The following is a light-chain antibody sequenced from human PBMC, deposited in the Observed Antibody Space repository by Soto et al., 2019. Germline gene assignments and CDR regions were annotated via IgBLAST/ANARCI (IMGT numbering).Light chain of an antibody. CDR2: GAS. V-gene: IGKV3-20*01. Sequence: EIVLTQSPGTLSLSPGERATLSCRASQSVSSTYIAWYQQNPGQAPRLLIYGASSRATGIPERFSGSVSGTDFTLTISRLEPEDFAVYFCQQYGRSPPFTFGQGTKVEIK. J-gene: IGKJ2*01. CDR3: QQYGRSPPFT. CDR1: QSVSSTY.